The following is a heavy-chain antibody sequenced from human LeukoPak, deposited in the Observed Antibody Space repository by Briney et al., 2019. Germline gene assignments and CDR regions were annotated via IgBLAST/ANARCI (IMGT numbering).Heavy chain of an antibody. Sequence: PSETLFLTCTVSGGSISSYYWSWIRQPPGKGLEWIGYIYYSGSTNYNPSLKSRVTISVDTSKNQFSLKLSSVTAADTAVYYCARAAPSWAFDIWGQGTMVTVSS. D-gene: IGHD6-13*01. CDR3: ARAAPSWAFDI. V-gene: IGHV4-59*01. CDR1: GGSISSYY. J-gene: IGHJ3*02. CDR2: IYYSGST.